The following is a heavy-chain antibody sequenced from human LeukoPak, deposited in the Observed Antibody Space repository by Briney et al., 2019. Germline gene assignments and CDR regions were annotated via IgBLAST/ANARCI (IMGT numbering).Heavy chain of an antibody. CDR2: TYYRGTT. CDR1: GASISSTSYY. CDR3: ARHNIVVPAAIWFDP. V-gene: IGHV4-39*01. D-gene: IGHD2-2*01. J-gene: IGHJ5*02. Sequence: SDTLSLTCTVSGASISSTSYYWGWIRQPPGKGLEWIGSTYYRGTTYYNPSLKSRVTISVDTSKNQFSLQLSSVTAADTAVYYCARHNIVVPAAIWFDPWGQGTLVTVSS.